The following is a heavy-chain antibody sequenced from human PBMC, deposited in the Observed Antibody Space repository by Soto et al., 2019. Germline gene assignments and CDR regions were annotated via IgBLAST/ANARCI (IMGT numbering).Heavy chain of an antibody. CDR2: INPSDDAT. Sequence: GASVKVSCKASGYTFTRYYMHWVRQAPGQGLEWMGIINPSDDATSYAEKFQGRLTMAKDTSTSTVYMEMSSLRSEDTAVCYCARDLTREGDYYDRSGYYLDYWGQGTPVTVSS. CDR1: GYTFTRYY. D-gene: IGHD3-22*01. CDR3: ARDLTREGDYYDRSGYYLDY. J-gene: IGHJ4*02. V-gene: IGHV1-46*01.